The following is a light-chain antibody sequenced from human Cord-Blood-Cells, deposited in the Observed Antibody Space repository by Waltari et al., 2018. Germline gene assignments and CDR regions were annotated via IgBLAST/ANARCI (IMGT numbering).Light chain of an antibody. CDR3: QVWDSSSDHYG. V-gene: IGLV3-21*03. J-gene: IGLJ1*01. CDR1: NTGSKR. Sequence: SYVLTQPPSVSVAPGKTARITCGGNNTGSKRVHWYQQKPGQAPVLVVDDDSYRPSGIPERFSGSNSGNTATLTISRVEAGDEADYYCQVWDSSSDHYGFGTGTKVTVL. CDR2: DDS.